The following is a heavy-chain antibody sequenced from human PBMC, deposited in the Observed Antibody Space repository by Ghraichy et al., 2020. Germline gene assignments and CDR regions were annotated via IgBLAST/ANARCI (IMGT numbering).Heavy chain of an antibody. J-gene: IGHJ4*02. D-gene: IGHD3-22*01. CDR3: ARLSYDTSGYFHTHTDY. CDR1: GFTFNTYW. Sequence: GGSLRLSCAASGFTFNTYWMTWVRQAPGKGLEWVANIKYDGGDNYYAASVKGRFSISRDNGKNSVFLQMNILRAEDTAVYCCARLSYDTSGYFHTHTDYWGQGTMVAVSS. V-gene: IGHV3-7*01. CDR2: IKYDGGDN.